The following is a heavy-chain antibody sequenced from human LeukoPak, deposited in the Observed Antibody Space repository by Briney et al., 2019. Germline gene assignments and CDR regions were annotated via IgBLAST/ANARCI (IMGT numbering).Heavy chain of an antibody. J-gene: IGHJ4*02. D-gene: IGHD3-16*01. CDR1: GFTFDSCA. CDR3: GRAFPPLRTSSAGDL. V-gene: IGHV3-21*01. Sequence: AGGSLRLSCAASGFTFDSCAMSWVRQAPGKGLEWVSSISYLSSHVYYGDSVKGRFSISRDNAKNSLYLQMNSLGAEDAAIYYCGRAFPPLRTSSAGDLWGQGILVTVSS. CDR2: ISYLSSHV.